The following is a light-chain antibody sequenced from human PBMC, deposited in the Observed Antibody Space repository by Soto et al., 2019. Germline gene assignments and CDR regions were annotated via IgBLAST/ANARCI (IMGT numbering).Light chain of an antibody. CDR3: QSYDSSLSGYV. V-gene: IGLV1-40*01. CDR2: ENN. Sequence: QSVLTQPPSVSEAPGQRVTISCTGSSSNIGAGYEAHWYQQVPGTAPKLLIYENNNRPSGVPDRFSGSKSGTSASLAITGLRAEDEAEYYCQSYDSSLSGYVFGSGTKLNVL. J-gene: IGLJ1*01. CDR1: SSNIGAGYE.